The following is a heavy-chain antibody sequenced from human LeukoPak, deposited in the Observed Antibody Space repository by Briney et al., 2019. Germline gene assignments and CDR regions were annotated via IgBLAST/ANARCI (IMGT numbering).Heavy chain of an antibody. CDR1: GFSFSDSY. CDR2: ISGSGIDI. Sequence: GGSLRLSCVVSGFSFSDSYMTWIRQTPGKGLEWLAYISGSGIDIYYADSVKGRFTISRDNAKNSLYLQMNSLRPEDTALYYCSTDPRLLIYWGHGTLVTVSS. CDR3: STDPRLLIY. J-gene: IGHJ4*01. D-gene: IGHD2-8*01. V-gene: IGHV3-11*01.